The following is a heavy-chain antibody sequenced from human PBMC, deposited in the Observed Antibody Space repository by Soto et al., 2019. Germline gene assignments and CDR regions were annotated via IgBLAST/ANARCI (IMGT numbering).Heavy chain of an antibody. D-gene: IGHD4-17*01. V-gene: IGHV4-31*03. Sequence: QVQLQESGPGLVKPSQTLSLTCTVSGGSISSGGYYWSWIRQHPGKGLEWIGYIYYSGSTYYNPSPKSRVTISVDTSKNQFSLKLSSVTAADTAVYYCARVPPPTTLRNWYFDLWGRGTLVTVSS. CDR3: ARVPPPTTLRNWYFDL. J-gene: IGHJ2*01. CDR1: GGSISSGGYY. CDR2: IYYSGST.